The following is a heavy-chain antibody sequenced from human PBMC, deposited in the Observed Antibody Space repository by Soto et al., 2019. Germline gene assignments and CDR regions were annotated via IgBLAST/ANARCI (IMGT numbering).Heavy chain of an antibody. CDR3: ARVPKGLDVGSEIYGMDV. J-gene: IGHJ6*02. CDR2: INAGNGNT. D-gene: IGHD3-10*01. Sequence: ASVRVPCRAAACTFTGYAMRRVRQAPGQKLEWMGWINAGNGNTKYSQKFQGRVTITRDTSASTAYMELSSLRSEDTAVYYCARVPKGLDVGSEIYGMDVRGQGTTVTVSS. V-gene: IGHV1-3*01. CDR1: ACTFTGYA.